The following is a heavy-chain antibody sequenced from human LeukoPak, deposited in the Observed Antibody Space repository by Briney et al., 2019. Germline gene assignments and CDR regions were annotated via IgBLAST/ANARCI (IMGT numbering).Heavy chain of an antibody. CDR3: AGALALEAHDAFDI. J-gene: IGHJ3*02. D-gene: IGHD4/OR15-4a*01. CDR2: IYYSGST. CDR1: GGSISSSTYY. V-gene: IGHV4-39*07. Sequence: PSETLSLTCTVSGGSISSSTYYWGWIRQPPGKGLEWIGNIYYSGSTYYNPSLKSRVTISIDTSKNQFSLRLSSVTAADTAVYYCAGALALEAHDAFDIWGQGTMVTVSS.